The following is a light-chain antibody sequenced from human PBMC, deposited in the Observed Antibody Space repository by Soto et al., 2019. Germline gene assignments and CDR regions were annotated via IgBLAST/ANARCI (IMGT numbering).Light chain of an antibody. V-gene: IGKV3-11*01. J-gene: IGKJ4*01. CDR1: QSVSSY. Sequence: PVERATLSCRASQSVSSYLAWYQQKPGQAPRLLIYDASNRATGIPARFSGSGSGTDFTLTISSLEPEDFAVYYCQQRSNWPLTFGGGTKVDI. CDR2: DAS. CDR3: QQRSNWPLT.